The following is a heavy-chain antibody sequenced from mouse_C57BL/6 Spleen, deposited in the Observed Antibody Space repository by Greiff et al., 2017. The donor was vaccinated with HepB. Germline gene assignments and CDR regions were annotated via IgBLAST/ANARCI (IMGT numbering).Heavy chain of an antibody. CDR3: AREGLGRGDYFDY. CDR1: GFTFSSYA. V-gene: IGHV5-4*01. J-gene: IGHJ2*01. CDR2: ISDGGSYT. D-gene: IGHD4-1*01. Sequence: EVQRVESGGGLVKPGGSLKLSCAASGFTFSSYAMSWVRQTPEKRLEWVATISDGGSYTYYPDNVKGRFTISRDNAKNNLYLQMSHLKSEDTAMYYCAREGLGRGDYFDYWGQGTTLTVSS.